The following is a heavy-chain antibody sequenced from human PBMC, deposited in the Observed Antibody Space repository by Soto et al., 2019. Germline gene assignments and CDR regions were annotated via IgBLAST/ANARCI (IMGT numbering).Heavy chain of an antibody. D-gene: IGHD6-13*01. Sequence: GGSLRLSCAASGFTFSNAWMNWVRQAPGKGLEWVGRIKSKTDGGTTDYAAPVKGRFTISRDDSKNTLYLQMNSLKTEDTAVCYCTTDPQYRYSSSWYYFDYWGQGTLVTVSS. CDR3: TTDPQYRYSSSWYYFDY. CDR1: GFTFSNAW. J-gene: IGHJ4*02. CDR2: IKSKTDGGTT. V-gene: IGHV3-15*07.